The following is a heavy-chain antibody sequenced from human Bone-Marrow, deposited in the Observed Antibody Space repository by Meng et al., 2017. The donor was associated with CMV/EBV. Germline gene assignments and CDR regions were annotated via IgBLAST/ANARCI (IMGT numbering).Heavy chain of an antibody. CDR1: GGSFSGYY. CDR2: INHSGST. D-gene: IGHD4-17*01. CDR3: ARLGDYGVRGDY. J-gene: IGHJ4*02. V-gene: IGHV4-34*01. Sequence: SETLSLTCAVYGGSFSGYYWSWIRQPPGKGLEWIGEINHSGSTNYNPSLKSRVTISVDTSKNQFSLKLSSVTAADTAVYYCARLGDYGVRGDYWGQGTLVTVSS.